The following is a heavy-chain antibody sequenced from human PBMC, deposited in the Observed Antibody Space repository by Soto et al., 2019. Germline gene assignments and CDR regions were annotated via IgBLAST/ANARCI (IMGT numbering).Heavy chain of an antibody. Sequence: EVHLVESGGGLVKPGGSLRLSCAVSGFTFSSCTMNWVRQAPGKGLEWVSSISPSTSHIYYADSVMGRFTISRDNAKNSLFLQMDSLRAEDTAVYYCSGCSGGACHKNYGMDVWGQGTTVTVSS. J-gene: IGHJ6*02. CDR2: ISPSTSHI. V-gene: IGHV3-21*01. CDR1: GFTFSSCT. CDR3: SGCSGGACHKNYGMDV. D-gene: IGHD2-15*01.